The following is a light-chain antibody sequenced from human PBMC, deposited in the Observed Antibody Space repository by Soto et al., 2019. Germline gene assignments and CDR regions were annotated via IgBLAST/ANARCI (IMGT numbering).Light chain of an antibody. CDR1: SSDVGGYNY. Sequence: QSALTQPPSASGSPGQSVTISCIGTSSDVGGYNYVSWYQQHPGKAPKLMIYEVSRRPSGVPDRFSGSKSGNTASLTVSGFQAEDEADYYCSSYAGSNNYVFGTGTKLTVL. J-gene: IGLJ1*01. V-gene: IGLV2-8*01. CDR2: EVS. CDR3: SSYAGSNNYV.